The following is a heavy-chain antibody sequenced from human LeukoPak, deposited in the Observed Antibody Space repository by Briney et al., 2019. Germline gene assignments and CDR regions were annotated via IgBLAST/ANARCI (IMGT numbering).Heavy chain of an antibody. Sequence: PGGSLRLSCAASGFTFSSYAMSWVRQAPGEGLEWVSAISGSGGSTYYADSVKGRFTISRDNSKNTLYPQMNSLRAEDTAVYYCAKVNGYGGNARNYYYYGMDVWGQGTTVTVSS. CDR1: GFTFSSYA. V-gene: IGHV3-23*01. CDR3: AKVNGYGGNARNYYYYGMDV. D-gene: IGHD4-23*01. CDR2: ISGSGGST. J-gene: IGHJ6*02.